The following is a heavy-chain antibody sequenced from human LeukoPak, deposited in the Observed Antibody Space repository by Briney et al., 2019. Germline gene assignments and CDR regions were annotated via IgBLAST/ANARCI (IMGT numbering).Heavy chain of an antibody. CDR1: GGSITNYY. V-gene: IGHV4-59*08. D-gene: IGHD3-16*01. Sequence: SETLSLTCIVSGGSITNYYWSWIRQAPGKGLEWIGYIYYTGSTNYNPSLKSRVTISVDTSKNQFSLKLTSVTAADTAVYFCARHGGFASPFAYWGQGTLVTISS. CDR3: ARHGGFASPFAY. J-gene: IGHJ4*02. CDR2: IYYTGST.